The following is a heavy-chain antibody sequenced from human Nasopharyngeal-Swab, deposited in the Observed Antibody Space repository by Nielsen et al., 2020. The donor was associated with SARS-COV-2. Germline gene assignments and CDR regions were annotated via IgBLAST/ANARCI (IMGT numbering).Heavy chain of an antibody. Sequence: ASVKVSCKVSGYTLTELSMHWVRQAPGKGLEWMGGFDPEDGETIYAQKFQGRVTMTRDTSTSTVYMELSSLRSEDTAVYYCAREGGDYYDSSGYYSGNFDYWGQGTLVTVSS. D-gene: IGHD3-22*01. CDR2: FDPEDGET. J-gene: IGHJ4*02. CDR3: AREGGDYYDSSGYYSGNFDY. CDR1: GYTLTELS. V-gene: IGHV1-24*01.